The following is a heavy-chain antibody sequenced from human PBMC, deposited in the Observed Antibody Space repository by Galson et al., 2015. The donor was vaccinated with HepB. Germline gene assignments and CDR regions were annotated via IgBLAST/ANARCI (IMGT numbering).Heavy chain of an antibody. J-gene: IGHJ4*02. CDR3: ARQDRLAPAGTIDY. CDR2: IYPGDSDT. V-gene: IGHV5-51*01. Sequence: QSGAEVKKPGESLKISCKGSGYSFSSYWIGWVRQMPGQGLEWMGIIYPGDSDTRYSPSFQGQVTISADNSITTAYLQWSSLKASDTAIYYCARQDRLAPAGTIDYWGQGTLVTVSS. D-gene: IGHD6-13*01. CDR1: GYSFSSYW.